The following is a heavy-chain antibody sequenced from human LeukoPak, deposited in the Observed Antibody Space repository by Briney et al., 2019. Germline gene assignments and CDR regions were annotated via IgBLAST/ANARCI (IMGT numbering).Heavy chain of an antibody. V-gene: IGHV4-31*02. J-gene: IGHJ6*02. Sequence: LRLSCAASGFTFSDYYMSWIRQHPGKGLEWIGYIYYSGSTYYNPSLKSRVTISVDTSKNQFSLKLSSVTAADTAVYYCASLGYCSSTSCYLGYYYYGMDVWGQGTTVTVSS. CDR2: IYYSGST. CDR1: GFTFSDYY. D-gene: IGHD2-2*01. CDR3: ASLGYCSSTSCYLGYYYYGMDV.